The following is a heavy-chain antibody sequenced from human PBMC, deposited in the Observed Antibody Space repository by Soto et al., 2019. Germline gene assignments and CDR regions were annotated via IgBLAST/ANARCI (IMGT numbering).Heavy chain of an antibody. CDR2: MNPGSGDT. V-gene: IGHV1-8*02. D-gene: IGHD3-16*01. CDR1: GYTFTNYG. CDR3: ARMATFGSLNWFDP. J-gene: IGHJ5*02. Sequence: ASVKVSCKTSGYTFTNYGINWVRQAPGQGLEWMGWMNPGSGDTGYAQKFQGRVTMTRDISIATAYMELSSLRSDDTAIYYCARMATFGSLNWFDPWGQGTLVTVSS.